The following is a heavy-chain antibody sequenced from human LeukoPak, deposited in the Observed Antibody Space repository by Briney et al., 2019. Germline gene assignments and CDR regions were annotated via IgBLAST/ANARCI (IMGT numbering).Heavy chain of an antibody. CDR2: INSSGGST. CDR3: ARFAVHRRLTVAGQFGLDY. Sequence: ASVKVSCKPSGYSLTGHYMHWVRQAPGQGLEWMGIINSSGGSTNYAQKFQGRVTMTRDTSTSTVYMELSSLRSEDTAVYYCARFAVHRRLTVAGQFGLDYWGQGTLVTVSS. CDR1: GYSLTGHY. J-gene: IGHJ4*02. V-gene: IGHV1-46*01. D-gene: IGHD6-19*01.